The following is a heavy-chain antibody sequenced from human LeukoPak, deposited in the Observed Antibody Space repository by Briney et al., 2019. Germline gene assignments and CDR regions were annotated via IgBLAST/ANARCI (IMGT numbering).Heavy chain of an antibody. CDR1: GYTFTSYY. J-gene: IGHJ4*02. Sequence: EASVKVSCKASGYTFTSYYMHWVRQAPGQGLEWMGIINPSGGSTSYAQKFQGRVTMTRDTSTSTVYMELSSLRSEDTAVYYCARGARGGSYDYVWGSYRYFDYWGQGTLVTVSS. CDR2: INPSGGST. CDR3: ARGARGGSYDYVWGSYRYFDY. D-gene: IGHD3-16*02. V-gene: IGHV1-46*01.